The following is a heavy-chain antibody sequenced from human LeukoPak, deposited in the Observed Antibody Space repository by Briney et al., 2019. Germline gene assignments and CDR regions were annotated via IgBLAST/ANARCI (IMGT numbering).Heavy chain of an antibody. D-gene: IGHD6-19*01. CDR3: AFSIAVAADY. CDR2: IYHSGST. V-gene: IGHV4-30-2*01. CDR1: GGSISSGGYS. Sequence: SQTLSLTCAVSGGSISSGGYSWSWIRQPPGKGLEWIGYIYHSGSTYYNPSLKSRVTISVDRSKNQFSLKLSSVTAADTAVYYCAFSIAVAADYWGQGTLVTVSS. J-gene: IGHJ4*02.